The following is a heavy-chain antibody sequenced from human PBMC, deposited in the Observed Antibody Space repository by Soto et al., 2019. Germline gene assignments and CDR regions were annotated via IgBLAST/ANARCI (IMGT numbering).Heavy chain of an antibody. CDR3: ARSYGSGSFDP. CDR1: GGTFSSYT. D-gene: IGHD3-10*01. V-gene: IGHV1-69*02. J-gene: IGHJ5*02. Sequence: QVQLVQSGAEVKKPGSSVKVSCKASGGTFSSYTISWVRQAPGQGLEWMGRIIPILGIANYAQKFQGRVTITADKSTSTASMELSSLRSEDTAVYYCARSYGSGSFDPWGQGTLVTVSS. CDR2: IIPILGIA.